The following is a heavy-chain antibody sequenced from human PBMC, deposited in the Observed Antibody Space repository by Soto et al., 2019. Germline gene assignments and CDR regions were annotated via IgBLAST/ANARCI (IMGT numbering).Heavy chain of an antibody. CDR1: GYTFTSYD. Sequence: ASVKVSCKASGYTFTSYDSNWVRQATGQGLEWMGWMNPNSGNTGYAQKFQGRVTMTRNTSTSTAYMELSSLRSEDTAVYYCARVGLDDFWSGYPRDYFDYWGQGTLVTVSS. CDR3: ARVGLDDFWSGYPRDYFDY. CDR2: MNPNSGNT. J-gene: IGHJ4*02. V-gene: IGHV1-8*01. D-gene: IGHD3-3*01.